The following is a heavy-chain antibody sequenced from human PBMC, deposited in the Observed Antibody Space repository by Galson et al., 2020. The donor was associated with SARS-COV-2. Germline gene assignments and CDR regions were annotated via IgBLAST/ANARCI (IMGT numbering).Heavy chain of an antibody. CDR2: ISWNSGSI. D-gene: IGHD6-19*01. CDR3: AKLEGVAGPQPPDY. CDR1: GFTFDDYA. V-gene: IGHV3-9*01. Sequence: GGSLRLSCAASGFTFDDYAMHWVRQAPGKGLEWVSGISWNSGSIGYADSVKGRFTSSRDNAKNSLYLQMNSLRAEDTALYYCAKLEGVAGPQPPDYWGQGTLVTVSS. J-gene: IGHJ4*02.